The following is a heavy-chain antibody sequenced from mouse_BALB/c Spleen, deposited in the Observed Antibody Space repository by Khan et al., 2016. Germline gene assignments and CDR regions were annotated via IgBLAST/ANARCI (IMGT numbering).Heavy chain of an antibody. V-gene: IGHV14-4*02. J-gene: IGHJ3*01. CDR1: GFNIKDYY. Sequence: VQLQQSGAELVRSGASVKLSCTASGFNIKDYYMHWVKQRPEQDLEWIGWIDPENGDTEYAPKFQGKATMTADTSSNTAYLQLSSLTSEDTAVYYCNLCAYWGQGTLVTVSA. CDR2: IDPENGDT. CDR3: NLCAY.